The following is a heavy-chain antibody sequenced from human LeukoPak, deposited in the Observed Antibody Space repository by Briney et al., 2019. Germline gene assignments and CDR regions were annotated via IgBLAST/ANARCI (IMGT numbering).Heavy chain of an antibody. J-gene: IGHJ4*02. CDR1: GFSFSSHG. V-gene: IGHV3-23*01. D-gene: IGHD2-2*01. Sequence: GGTLRLSCAASGFSFSSHGMSWVRQAPGKGLEWVSGIIGGAGSTYYADSVRGRFTISGDNSKNTPYLQMNSLRADDTAVYYCAHGTMYQLDSWGQGTLVTVSS. CDR2: IIGGAGST. CDR3: AHGTMYQLDS.